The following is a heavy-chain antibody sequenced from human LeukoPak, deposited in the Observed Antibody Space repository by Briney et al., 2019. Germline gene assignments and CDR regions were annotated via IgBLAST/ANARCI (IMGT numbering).Heavy chain of an antibody. CDR2: IYTSGST. CDR1: GGSISSYY. Sequence: SGTLSLTCTVSGGSISSYYWSWLRQPAGKGLEWIGRIYTSGSTNYNPSLKSRVTMSVDTSKNQFSLKLSSVTAADTAVYYCASLTTYNWFDPWGQGTLVTVSS. D-gene: IGHD4-11*01. V-gene: IGHV4-4*07. CDR3: ASLTTYNWFDP. J-gene: IGHJ5*02.